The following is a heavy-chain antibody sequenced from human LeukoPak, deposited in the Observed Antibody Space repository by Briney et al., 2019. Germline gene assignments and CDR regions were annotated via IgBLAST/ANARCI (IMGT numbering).Heavy chain of an antibody. D-gene: IGHD2-15*01. CDR2: IYYSGST. J-gene: IGHJ6*03. Sequence: PXETLSLTCTVSGGSISSSSYFWGWIRQPPGTGLEWIGSIYYSGSTYYNPSLKSRVTISLDTSKNQFSLKLRSVTAADTAVYYCARGPTTVRKYCSGGSCYFAVWPINYYYYMDVWGKGTTVTVSS. CDR1: GGSISSSSYF. CDR3: ARGPTTVRKYCSGGSCYFAVWPINYYYYMDV. V-gene: IGHV4-39*07.